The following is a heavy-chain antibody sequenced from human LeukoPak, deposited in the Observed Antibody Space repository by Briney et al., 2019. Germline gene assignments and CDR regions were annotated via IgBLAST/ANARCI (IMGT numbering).Heavy chain of an antibody. CDR3: ARLGSARNFDC. J-gene: IGHJ4*02. Sequence: SETLSLTCTVSGGSISSYYWSWIRQPPGKGLEWIGYIYYSGSTNYNPSLKSRVTISVDTSKNQFSLKLSSVTAADTAVYYCARLGSARNFDCWGQGTLVTVSS. D-gene: IGHD1-26*01. CDR2: IYYSGST. CDR1: GGSISSYY. V-gene: IGHV4-59*08.